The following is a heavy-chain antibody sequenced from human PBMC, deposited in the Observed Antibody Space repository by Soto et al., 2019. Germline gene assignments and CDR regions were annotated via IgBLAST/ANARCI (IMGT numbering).Heavy chain of an antibody. Sequence: QVQVVQSGAEVKKPGASVKVSCKVSGFTLTELSIHWVRQAPGKGLEWMGGFDPEDGETIYAQKFQSRVTMTEDTSTDTAYMDLSSLRSEDTAVYYCAATYTVATITIDYWGQGTLVTVSS. J-gene: IGHJ4*02. V-gene: IGHV1-24*01. D-gene: IGHD5-12*01. CDR1: GFTLTELS. CDR2: FDPEDGET. CDR3: AATYTVATITIDY.